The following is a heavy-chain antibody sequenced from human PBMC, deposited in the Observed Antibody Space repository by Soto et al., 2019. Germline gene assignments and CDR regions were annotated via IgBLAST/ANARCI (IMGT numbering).Heavy chain of an antibody. V-gene: IGHV3-9*01. CDR1: GFTFDDYA. Sequence: EVQLVESGGGLVQPGRSLRLSCAASGFTFDDYAIHWVRQAPGKGLAWVSGISWNSGSIGYADSVKGRFTISRDNAKNSLYMHMNSLRAEDTALYYCANDTGAAVGATGEYFQHWGQCPLVTVSS. J-gene: IGHJ1*01. D-gene: IGHD1-26*01. CDR3: ANDTGAAVGATGEYFQH. CDR2: ISWNSGSI.